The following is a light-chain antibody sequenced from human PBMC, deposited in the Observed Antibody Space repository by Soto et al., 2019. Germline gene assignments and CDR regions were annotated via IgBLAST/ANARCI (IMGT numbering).Light chain of an antibody. V-gene: IGLV1-47*01. J-gene: IGLJ2*01. CDR1: SSNIGSNY. CDR2: RNN. Sequence: QSVLTQPPSASGTPGQRVTISCSGSSSNIGSNYVYWYQFLPGTAPKLLVYRNNQRPSGVPDRFSLSKSGTSASLAISGLRSEDEADYYCAAWDDSLSGPVFGGGTKLTVL. CDR3: AAWDDSLSGPV.